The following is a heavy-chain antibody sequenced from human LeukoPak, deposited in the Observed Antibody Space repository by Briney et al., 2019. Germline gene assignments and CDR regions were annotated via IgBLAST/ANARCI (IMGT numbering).Heavy chain of an antibody. CDR1: GYTFTGYY. J-gene: IGHJ4*02. V-gene: IGHV1-2*02. CDR3: ARDQGYCSSTSCFDAGY. Sequence: ASVKVSCKASGYTFTGYYMHWVLQAPGHGLEWMGWINPNSGGTNYAQKFQGRVTMTRDTSISTAYMELSRLRSDDTAVYYCARDQGYCSSTSCFDAGYWGQGTLVTVSS. D-gene: IGHD2-2*01. CDR2: INPNSGGT.